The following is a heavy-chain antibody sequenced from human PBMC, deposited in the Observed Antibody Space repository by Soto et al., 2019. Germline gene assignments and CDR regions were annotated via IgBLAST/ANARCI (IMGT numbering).Heavy chain of an antibody. V-gene: IGHV1-69*01. J-gene: IGHJ3*02. Sequence: QVQLVQSGAEVKKPGSSVKVSCKASGGTFSSYAISWVRQAPGQGLEWMGGIIPIFGTANYAQKFQGRVTITADESTSTAYMELSSLRSEDTAVYYCARYEYCSGASCYVASDIWSQGTMLTVSS. D-gene: IGHD2-15*01. CDR1: GGTFSSYA. CDR2: IIPIFGTA. CDR3: ARYEYCSGASCYVASDI.